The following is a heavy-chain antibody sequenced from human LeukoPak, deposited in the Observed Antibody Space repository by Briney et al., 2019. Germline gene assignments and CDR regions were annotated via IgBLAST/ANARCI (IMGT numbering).Heavy chain of an antibody. CDR2: ISYDGSNK. D-gene: IGHD5-18*01. Sequence: GGSLRLSCAASGFTFSSYAMHWVRQAPGKGLEWVAVISYDGSNKYYADSVKGRFTISRDNSKNTLYLQMNSLRAEDTAVYYCAREVATAAIGYWGQGTLVTVSS. V-gene: IGHV3-30-3*01. CDR1: GFTFSSYA. J-gene: IGHJ4*02. CDR3: AREVATAAIGY.